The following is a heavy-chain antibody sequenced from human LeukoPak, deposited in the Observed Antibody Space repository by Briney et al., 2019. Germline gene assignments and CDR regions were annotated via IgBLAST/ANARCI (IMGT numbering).Heavy chain of an antibody. CDR1: GYTFTNYY. CDR3: ARSSAYYNEADI. Sequence: ASVKVSCKTSGYTFTNYYLHWVRQAPGQGLEWMGIINPSGGSTTYAQKFQGRLTMTGDTSTSTVYMGLSSLRSEDTAVYYCARSSAYYNEADIWGQGTMVTVSS. CDR2: INPSGGST. V-gene: IGHV1-46*01. J-gene: IGHJ3*02. D-gene: IGHD3-9*01.